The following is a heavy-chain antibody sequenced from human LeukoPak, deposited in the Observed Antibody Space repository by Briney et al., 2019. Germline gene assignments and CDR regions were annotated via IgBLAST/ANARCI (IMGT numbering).Heavy chain of an antibody. CDR2: IQYDGSNK. J-gene: IGHJ4*02. CDR3: AKESAPYYDFWSGYYHLDY. V-gene: IGHV3-30*02. Sequence: GGSLRLSCAASGFTFSSYGMHWVRQAPGKGLEWVAFIQYDGSNKYYADSVKGRFTISRDNSKNTLYLQMNSLRAEDTAVYYCAKESAPYYDFWSGYYHLDYWGQGTLVTVSS. D-gene: IGHD3-3*01. CDR1: GFTFSSYG.